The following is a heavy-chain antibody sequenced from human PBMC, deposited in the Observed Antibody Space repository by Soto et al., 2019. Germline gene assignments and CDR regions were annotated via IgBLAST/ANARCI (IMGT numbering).Heavy chain of an antibody. J-gene: IGHJ4*02. Sequence: GGALRVSCAASGFTFSSYGMHWVRQAPGKGLEWVAVISYDGSNKYYADSVKGRFTISRDNSKNTLYLQMNSLRAEDTAVYYCAKDLPPPYDILTGPDYWGQGTLVTVSS. D-gene: IGHD3-9*01. CDR2: ISYDGSNK. CDR1: GFTFSSYG. CDR3: AKDLPPPYDILTGPDY. V-gene: IGHV3-30*18.